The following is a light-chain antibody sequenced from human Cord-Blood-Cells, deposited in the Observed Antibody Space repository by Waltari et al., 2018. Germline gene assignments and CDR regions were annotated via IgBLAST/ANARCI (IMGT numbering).Light chain of an antibody. CDR1: SSDVGGYNF. V-gene: IGLV2-14*01. J-gene: IGLJ2*01. CDR2: DVS. Sequence: QSALTQPASVSGSPGQSITISCTGTSSDVGGYNFVSWYQQHPGKAPKLMIYDVSNRPSGVSNRFSVSKSGNTASLTISGLQAEDEADYYYSSYTSSSTPVVFGGGTKLTVL. CDR3: SSYTSSSTPVV.